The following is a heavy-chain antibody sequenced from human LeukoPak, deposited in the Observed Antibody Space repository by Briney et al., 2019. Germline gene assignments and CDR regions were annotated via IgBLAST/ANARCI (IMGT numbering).Heavy chain of an antibody. CDR1: GGTFSSYA. V-gene: IGHV1-69*05. D-gene: IGHD3-3*01. Sequence: SVKVSCKASGGTFSSYAISWVRQAPGQGLEWMGRIIPIFGTANYAQKFQGRVTITTDESTSTAYMELSSLRSEDTAVYYCARTVYDFWSGNTGGAFDIWGQGTMVTVSS. CDR2: IIPIFGTA. J-gene: IGHJ3*02. CDR3: ARTVYDFWSGNTGGAFDI.